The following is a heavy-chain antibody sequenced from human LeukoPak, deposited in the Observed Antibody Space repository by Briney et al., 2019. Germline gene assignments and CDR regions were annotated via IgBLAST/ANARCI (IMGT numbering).Heavy chain of an antibody. V-gene: IGHV3-23*01. J-gene: IGHJ4*02. CDR1: GFTFSSYA. D-gene: IGHD5-18*01. CDR3: AKRIQLWFSY. CDR2: ISGSGDST. Sequence: HPGGSLRLSCAASGFTFSSYAMSGVRQAPGKGLEWVSAISGSGDSTYYADSVKGRFTISRDNSKNTLYLQMNSMRAQDTAVYYGAKRIQLWFSYWGQRTLVTVSS.